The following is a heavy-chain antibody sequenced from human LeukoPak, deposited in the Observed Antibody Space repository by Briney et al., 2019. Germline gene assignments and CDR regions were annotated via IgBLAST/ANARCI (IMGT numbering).Heavy chain of an antibody. V-gene: IGHV4-59*08. D-gene: IGHD4-17*01. CDR2: IYYSGST. Sequence: SETLSLTCTVSGGSISSYYWSWLRQPPGKGLEWIGYIYYSGSTNYNPSLKSRVTISVDASKNQFSLKLSSVTAADTAVYYCARLVNRYGDYPFYYFDYWGEGTLVTVSS. J-gene: IGHJ4*02. CDR1: GGSISSYY. CDR3: ARLVNRYGDYPFYYFDY.